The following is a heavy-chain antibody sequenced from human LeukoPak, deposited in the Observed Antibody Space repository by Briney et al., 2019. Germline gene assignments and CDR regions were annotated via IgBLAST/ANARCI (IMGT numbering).Heavy chain of an antibody. CDR3: AKDPSSAGPYYFDY. J-gene: IGHJ4*02. CDR1: GFTFSSYA. Sequence: GGSLRLSCAASGFTFSSYAMHWVRQAPGKGLEWVAVISYDGINKYYADSVKGRFTISRDNSKNTLDLQMNSLRAEDTVVYYCAKDPSSAGPYYFDYWGQGTLVTVSS. D-gene: IGHD6-19*01. V-gene: IGHV3-30*04. CDR2: ISYDGINK.